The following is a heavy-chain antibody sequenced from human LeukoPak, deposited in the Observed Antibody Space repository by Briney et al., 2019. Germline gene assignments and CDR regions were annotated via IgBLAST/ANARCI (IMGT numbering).Heavy chain of an antibody. CDR3: ARAPNYGGKPFDY. Sequence: SETLSPTCTVSGGSIRSYYWSWIRQTPGKGLEWIGYIDYSGSTNYNPSLKGRVTISVDTSKNQFSLKLSSVTAADTAVFYCARAPNYGGKPFDYWGQGTLVTVSS. CDR1: GGSIRSYY. CDR2: IDYSGST. D-gene: IGHD4-23*01. V-gene: IGHV4-59*08. J-gene: IGHJ4*02.